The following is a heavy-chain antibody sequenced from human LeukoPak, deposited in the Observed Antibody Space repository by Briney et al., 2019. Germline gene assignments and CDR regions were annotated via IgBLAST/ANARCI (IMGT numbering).Heavy chain of an antibody. J-gene: IGHJ4*02. V-gene: IGHV3-30*18. CDR1: GFTFSSYG. CDR2: ISYDGSNK. CDR3: AKFYEGFY. Sequence: HPGGSLRLSCAASGFTFSSYGMHWVRQAPGKGLEWVAVISYDGSNKYYADSVKGRFTISRDNSKNTLYLQMNSLRAEDTAVYYCAKFYEGFYWGQGTLVTVSS. D-gene: IGHD2/OR15-2a*01.